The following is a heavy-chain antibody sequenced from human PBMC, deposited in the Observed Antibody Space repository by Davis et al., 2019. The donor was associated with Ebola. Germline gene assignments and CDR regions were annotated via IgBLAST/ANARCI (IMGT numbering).Heavy chain of an antibody. V-gene: IGHV3-7*01. D-gene: IGHD3-10*01. CDR1: GFTFSRHW. CDR3: ARDRGMVSISDY. Sequence: GGSLRLSCAASGFTFSRHWMSWVRQTPGKGLEWVANIKEDGSEKNYVDSVKGRFTISRDNAKNSLYLQMNSLRVEDAAVYYCARDRGMVSISDYWGQGTLVTVSS. CDR2: IKEDGSEK. J-gene: IGHJ4*02.